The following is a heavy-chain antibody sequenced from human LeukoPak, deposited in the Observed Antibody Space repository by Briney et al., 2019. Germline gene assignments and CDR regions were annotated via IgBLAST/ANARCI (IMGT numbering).Heavy chain of an antibody. D-gene: IGHD2-15*01. V-gene: IGHV1-24*01. Sequence: GASVKVSCKVSGYTLTELSMHWVRQAPGKGLEWMGGFDPEDGETIYAQKFQGRVTMTEDTSTDTAYIELSSLRSEDTAVYYCATDYRVVAATFDAFDIWGQGTMVTVSS. CDR2: FDPEDGET. J-gene: IGHJ3*02. CDR1: GYTLTELS. CDR3: ATDYRVVAATFDAFDI.